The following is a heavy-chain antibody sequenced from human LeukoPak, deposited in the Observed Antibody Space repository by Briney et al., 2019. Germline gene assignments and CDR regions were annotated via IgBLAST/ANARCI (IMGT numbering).Heavy chain of an antibody. V-gene: IGHV4-31*03. D-gene: IGHD5-18*01. CDR3: ARDQGYSYGVDY. J-gene: IGHJ4*02. CDR2: IYYSGST. Sequence: PSGTLSLTCTVSGGSISSGGYYWSWIRQHPGKGLEWIGYIYYSGSTYYNPSLKSRVTISVDTSKNQFSLKLSSVTAADTAVYYCARDQGYSYGVDYWGQGTLVTVSS. CDR1: GGSISSGGYY.